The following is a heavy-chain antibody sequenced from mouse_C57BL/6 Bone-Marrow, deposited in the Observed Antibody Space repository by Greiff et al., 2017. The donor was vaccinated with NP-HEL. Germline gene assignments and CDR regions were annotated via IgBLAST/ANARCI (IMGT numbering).Heavy chain of an antibody. CDR1: GFTFSDYG. J-gene: IGHJ1*03. V-gene: IGHV5-17*01. CDR3: ARRYYYGSIYWYFDV. Sequence: EVMLVESGGGLVKPGGSLKLSCAASGFTFSDYGMHWVRQAPEKGLEWVAYISSGSSTIYYADTVKGRFTISRDNAKNTLFLQMTSLRSEDTAMYYCARRYYYGSIYWYFDVWGTGTTVTVSS. CDR2: ISSGSSTI. D-gene: IGHD1-1*01.